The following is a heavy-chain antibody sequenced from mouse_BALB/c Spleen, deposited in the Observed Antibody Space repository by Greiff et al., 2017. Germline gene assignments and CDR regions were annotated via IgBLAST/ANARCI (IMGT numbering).Heavy chain of an antibody. V-gene: IGHV5-17*02. D-gene: IGHD2-14*01. Sequence: DVKVVESGGGLVQPGGSRKLSCAASGFTFSSFGMHWVRQAPEKGLEWVAYISSGSSTIYYADTVKGRFTISRDNHKNTLFLQMTSLRSEDTAMYYCARSPAYYMYDWYFDGWGAGTTVTVSS. CDR3: ARSPAYYMYDWYFDG. J-gene: IGHJ1*01. CDR2: ISSGSSTI. CDR1: GFTFSSFG.